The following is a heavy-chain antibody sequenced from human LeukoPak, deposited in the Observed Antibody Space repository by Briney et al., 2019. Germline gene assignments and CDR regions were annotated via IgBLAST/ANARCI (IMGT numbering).Heavy chain of an antibody. D-gene: IGHD3-10*01. CDR1: GGSISSYY. Sequence: SETPSLTCTVSGGSISSYYWSWIRQPPGKGLEWIGYIYYSGSTNYNPSLKSRVTISVDTSKNQFSLKLSSVTAADTAVYYCARDDGSGSLFDYWGQGTLVTVSS. J-gene: IGHJ4*02. CDR2: IYYSGST. V-gene: IGHV4-59*01. CDR3: ARDDGSGSLFDY.